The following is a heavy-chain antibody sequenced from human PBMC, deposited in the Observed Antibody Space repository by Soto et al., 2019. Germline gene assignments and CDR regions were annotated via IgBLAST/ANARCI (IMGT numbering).Heavy chain of an antibody. CDR3: AKEDNWNYGYYGMDV. D-gene: IGHD1-20*01. CDR1: GFTFSSYA. J-gene: IGHJ6*02. Sequence: GSLRLSCAASGFTFSSYAMSWVRQAPGKGLEWVSAISGSGGSTYYADSVKGRFTVSRDNSKNTLYLQMNSLRAEDTAVYYCAKEDNWNYGYYGMDVWGQGTTVTVSS. CDR2: ISGSGGST. V-gene: IGHV3-23*01.